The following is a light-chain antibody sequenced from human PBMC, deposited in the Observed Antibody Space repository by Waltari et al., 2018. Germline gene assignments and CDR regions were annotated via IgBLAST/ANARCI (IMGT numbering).Light chain of an antibody. V-gene: IGLV8-61*01. CDR1: SASISTYSY. CDR3: VLYMGSGIWV. Sequence: QTVVTQEPSFSVSPGGTVTLTCGLNSASISTYSYPHWYQQTPGQAPRTLIYSTNTRSSGVPDRFSGSILGNKAALTITGAQADDESDYYCVLYMGSGIWVFGGGTKLTVL. J-gene: IGLJ3*02. CDR2: STN.